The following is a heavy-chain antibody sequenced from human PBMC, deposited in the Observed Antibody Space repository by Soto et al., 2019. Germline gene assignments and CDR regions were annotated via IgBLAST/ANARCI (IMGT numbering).Heavy chain of an antibody. D-gene: IGHD5-12*01. J-gene: IGHJ6*02. V-gene: IGHV1-69*12. Sequence: QVQLVQSGAEVKKPGSSVKVSCKASGGTFSSYAISWVRQAPGQGLEWMGGIIPIFGTANYAQKFQGRVTITADESTSTAYMELSSLRSEDTAVYYCARDQDSGDGIKLLYFYNMDVWGQGTTVTVSS. CDR2: IIPIFGTA. CDR3: ARDQDSGDGIKLLYFYNMDV. CDR1: GGTFSSYA.